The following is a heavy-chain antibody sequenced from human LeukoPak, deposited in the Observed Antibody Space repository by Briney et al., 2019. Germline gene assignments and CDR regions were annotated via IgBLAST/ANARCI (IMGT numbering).Heavy chain of an antibody. CDR1: GFTFSRYY. J-gene: IGHJ6*02. CDR2: ISGNGLKT. Sequence: PGGSLRLSCAASGFTFSRYYMAWVRQTPGKGLEWVSGISGNGLKTFYADSVKGRFTISRDNSKKTVDLEMNNLRVEDSAIFYCAKIVVPAAFYFYGMDVWGPGTTDTVSS. CDR3: AKIVVPAAFYFYGMDV. V-gene: IGHV3-23*01. D-gene: IGHD2-2*01.